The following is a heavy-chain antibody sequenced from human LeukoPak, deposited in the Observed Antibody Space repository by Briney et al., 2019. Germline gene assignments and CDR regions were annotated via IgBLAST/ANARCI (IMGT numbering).Heavy chain of an antibody. D-gene: IGHD3-22*01. CDR1: GGSISSSSYY. CDR2: IYHSGST. J-gene: IGHJ4*02. V-gene: IGHV4-39*07. CDR3: ARMTNYYDSSGYYY. Sequence: SETLSLTCTVSGGSISSSSYYWGWIRQPPGKGLEWIGEIYHSGSTNYNPSLKSRVTISVDKSKNQFSLKLSSVTAADTAVYYCARMTNYYDSSGYYYWGQGTLVTVSS.